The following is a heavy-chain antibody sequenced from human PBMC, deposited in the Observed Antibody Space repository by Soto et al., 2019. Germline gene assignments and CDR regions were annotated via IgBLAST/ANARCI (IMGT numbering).Heavy chain of an antibody. V-gene: IGHV3-23*01. Sequence: PGGSLRLSCAASGFTFSSYAMNWVRQAPGKGLEWVSTISASGANTFHGDSVKGRFTVSRDNSKNTLYLQMSSLRADDTAVYYCVVMLVERPCTFDIWGQGTMVTVSS. CDR2: ISASGANT. CDR3: VVMLVERPCTFDI. J-gene: IGHJ3*02. D-gene: IGHD1-1*01. CDR1: GFTFSSYA.